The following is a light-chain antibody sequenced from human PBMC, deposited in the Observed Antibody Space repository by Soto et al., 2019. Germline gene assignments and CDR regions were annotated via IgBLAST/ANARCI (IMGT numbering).Light chain of an antibody. CDR3: QQYNSYSPWT. V-gene: IGKV1-5*01. Sequence: DLQMTQSPSTLSASVGDRVTITCRASQSISSWLAWYQQKPGKAPKLLIYDASSLESGVPSRFSGSGSGTEFTLPISSLQPDDFATYYCQQYNSYSPWTFGQGTKVEIK. CDR2: DAS. CDR1: QSISSW. J-gene: IGKJ1*01.